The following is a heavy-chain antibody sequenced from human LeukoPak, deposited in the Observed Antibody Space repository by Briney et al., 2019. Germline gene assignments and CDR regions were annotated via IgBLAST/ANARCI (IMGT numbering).Heavy chain of an antibody. J-gene: IGHJ4*02. CDR1: GFTFSTYW. V-gene: IGHV3-74*01. CDR2: INIDGSST. D-gene: IGHD3-3*01. CDR3: ARASTYYDFWSGYYRGVGLDY. Sequence: PGGSLRLSCAASGFTFSTYWMHWVRQAPGKGLVWVSRINIDGSSTSYADSVKGRFTISRDNAKNSLYLQMNSLRAEDTAVYYCARASTYYDFWSGYYRGVGLDYWGQGTLVTVSS.